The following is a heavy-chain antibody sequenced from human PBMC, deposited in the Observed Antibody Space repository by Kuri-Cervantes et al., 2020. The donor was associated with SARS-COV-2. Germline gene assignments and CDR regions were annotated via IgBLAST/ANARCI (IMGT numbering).Heavy chain of an antibody. CDR1: GFTFSSYA. CDR3: ARGYDFWNGYYDY. CDR2: ISYDGSNK. V-gene: IGHV3-30-3*01. Sequence: GGSLRLSCAASGFTFSSYAMHWVRQAPGKGLKWVAVISYDGSNKYYADSVKGRFIISRDNAKKSLLLQMNSLRPEDTAVYYCARGYDFWNGYYDYWGQGTLVTVSS. D-gene: IGHD3/OR15-3a*01. J-gene: IGHJ4*02.